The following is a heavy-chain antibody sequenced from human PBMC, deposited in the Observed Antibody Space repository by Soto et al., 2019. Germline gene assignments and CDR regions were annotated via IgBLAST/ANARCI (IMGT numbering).Heavy chain of an antibody. CDR1: GFTFSSYG. J-gene: IGHJ6*02. CDR2: IWYDGSNK. CDR3: ARDSYLPTFPSLWFGATDREPYYYYYGMDV. V-gene: IGHV3-33*01. D-gene: IGHD3-10*01. Sequence: QVQLVESGGGVVQPGRSLRLSCAASGFTFSSYGMHWVRQAPGKGLEWVAVIWYDGSNKYYADSVKGRFTISRDNSKNTLYLQMNSRRAEDTAVYYCARDSYLPTFPSLWFGATDREPYYYYYGMDVWGQGTTVTVSS.